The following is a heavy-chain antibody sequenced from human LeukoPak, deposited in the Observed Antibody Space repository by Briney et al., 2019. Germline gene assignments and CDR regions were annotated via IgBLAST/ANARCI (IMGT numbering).Heavy chain of an antibody. CDR3: AKDFRRSHYFDY. CDR2: ISSSSSYI. CDR1: GFTFSSYS. D-gene: IGHD4-17*01. Sequence: KTGGSLRLSCAASGFTFSSYSMNWVRQAPGKGLEWVSSISSSSSYIYYADSVKGRFTISRDNAKNSLYLQMNSLRAEDTAVYYCAKDFRRSHYFDYWGQGTLVTVSS. V-gene: IGHV3-21*01. J-gene: IGHJ4*02.